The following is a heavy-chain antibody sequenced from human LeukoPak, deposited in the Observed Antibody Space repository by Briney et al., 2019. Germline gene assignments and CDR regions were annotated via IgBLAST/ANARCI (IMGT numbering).Heavy chain of an antibody. CDR2: ISSDGSTT. CDR1: GFTFSSSW. V-gene: IGHV3-74*01. CDR3: ARVRGGNTRDLDY. Sequence: GGSLRLSCAASGFTFSSSWMYWVRQGPGEGLVWVSHISSDGSTTIYADSVKGRFTISRDNAKNTVFLQMNSLRAEDTAVYYCARVRGGNTRDLDYWGQGTLVTVSS. J-gene: IGHJ4*02. D-gene: IGHD4-23*01.